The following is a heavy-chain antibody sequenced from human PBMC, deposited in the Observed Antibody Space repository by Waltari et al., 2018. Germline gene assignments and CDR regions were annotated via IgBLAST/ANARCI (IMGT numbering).Heavy chain of an antibody. V-gene: IGHV3-21*01. J-gene: IGHJ4*02. D-gene: IGHD4-17*01. CDR3: ATGMTTVTTGAGGY. CDR1: GFTFSSYS. Sequence: EVQLVESGGGLVKPGGSLRLSCAASGFTFSSYSMNWVRQAPGKGLEWVSSISSISSYIYYAVSVKGRFTISRDNAKNSLYLQMNSLRAEDTAVYYCATGMTTVTTGAGGYWGQGTLVTVSS. CDR2: ISSISSYI.